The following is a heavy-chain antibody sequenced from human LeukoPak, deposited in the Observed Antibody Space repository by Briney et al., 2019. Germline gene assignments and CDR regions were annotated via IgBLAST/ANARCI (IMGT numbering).Heavy chain of an antibody. CDR2: INHSGST. D-gene: IGHD3-10*01. CDR1: GGSFSGYY. J-gene: IGHJ6*04. V-gene: IGHV4-34*01. Sequence: SETLSLTCAVYGGSFSGYYWSWIRQPPGKGLEWIGEINHSGSTNYNPSLKSRVTISVDTSKNQFSLKLSSVTAADTAVYYCAKWGGSGSSYYYNYYGMNVWGKGTTVTVSS. CDR3: AKWGGSGSSYYYNYYGMNV.